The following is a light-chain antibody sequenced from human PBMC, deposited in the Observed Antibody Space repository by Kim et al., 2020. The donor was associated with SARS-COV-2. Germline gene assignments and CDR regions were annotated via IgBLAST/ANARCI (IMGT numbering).Light chain of an antibody. Sequence: DIVMTQSPDSLAVSLGERATINCKSSQSVLYSSSNMNYLAWYQQKPGQPPKLLIYWASTRESGVPDRFSGSGSGTDFTLTISSLQAEDVAVYYCQQHYNAPYTFGQGTKLEI. V-gene: IGKV4-1*01. CDR1: QSVLYSSSNMNY. CDR3: QQHYNAPYT. CDR2: WAS. J-gene: IGKJ2*01.